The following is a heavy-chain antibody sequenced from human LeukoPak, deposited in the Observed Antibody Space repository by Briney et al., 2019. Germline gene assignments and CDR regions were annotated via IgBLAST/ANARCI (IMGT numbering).Heavy chain of an antibody. CDR3: ARDLYSYGPAGFDP. D-gene: IGHD5-18*01. J-gene: IGHJ5*02. CDR2: IYYSGST. CDR1: GGSISSGDYY. V-gene: IGHV4-61*08. Sequence: SETLSLTCTVSGGSISSGDYYWSWIRQPPGKGLEWIGYIYYSGSTNYNPSLKSRVTISVDTSKNQFSLKLSSVTAADTAVYYCARDLYSYGPAGFDPWGQGTLVTVSS.